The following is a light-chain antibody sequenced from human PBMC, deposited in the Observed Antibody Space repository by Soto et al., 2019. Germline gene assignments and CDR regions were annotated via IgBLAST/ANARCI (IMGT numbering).Light chain of an antibody. J-gene: IGKJ5*01. CDR1: QSVSSY. Sequence: ETVLTPSPATLPLPHAERATLSCRASQSVSSYLAWYQQKPGQAPRLLIYDTSNRATGVPARFSGSGSGTDFTLTISSLEPEDCAIYYCQQRQYWPPITFGQGTRLEVK. CDR3: QQRQYWPPIT. CDR2: DTS. V-gene: IGKV3-11*01.